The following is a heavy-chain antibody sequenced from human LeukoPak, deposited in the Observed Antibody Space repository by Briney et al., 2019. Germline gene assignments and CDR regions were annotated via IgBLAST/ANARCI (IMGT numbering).Heavy chain of an antibody. CDR3: ARVTGYMIEDYFDY. CDR2: ISYDGSNK. Sequence: GGSLRLSCAASGFTFSTMHWVRQAPGKGLEWVTIISYDGSNKYYADSVKGRFTISRDNSKNTLYLQMNSLRTADTAVYYCARVTGYMIEDYFDYWGQGTLVTVSS. V-gene: IGHV3-30*04. D-gene: IGHD3-22*01. J-gene: IGHJ4*02. CDR1: GFTFST.